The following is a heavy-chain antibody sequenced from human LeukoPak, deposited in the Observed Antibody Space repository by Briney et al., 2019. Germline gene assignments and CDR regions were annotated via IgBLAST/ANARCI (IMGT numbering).Heavy chain of an antibody. Sequence: SETLSLTCTVSGGSISSYSWTWIRQPPGKGLEWIGHVRYSGSTNHNPSLKSRVAISVDRSKNQFSLKLSSVTAADTAVYYCARDRVGGATAAFDIWGQGTMVTASS. CDR2: VRYSGST. CDR3: ARDRVGGATAAFDI. V-gene: IGHV4-59*01. D-gene: IGHD1-26*01. J-gene: IGHJ3*02. CDR1: GGSISSYS.